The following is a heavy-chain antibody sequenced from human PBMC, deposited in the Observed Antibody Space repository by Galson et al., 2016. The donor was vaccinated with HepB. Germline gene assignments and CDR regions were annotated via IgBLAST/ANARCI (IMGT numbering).Heavy chain of an antibody. D-gene: IGHD1-1*01. J-gene: IGHJ6*04. Sequence: SLRLSCAASGFTFSIHDMHWVRQVTGKGLEWVSAIETAGDTYYPDSVKGRFTISRENAKNSLYLQMNDLRAEDTAVYYCARGKSLLTMPWNYGLDVWGKGTAVTVSS. V-gene: IGHV3-13*01. CDR1: GFTFSIHD. CDR3: ARGKSLLTMPWNYGLDV. CDR2: IETAGDT.